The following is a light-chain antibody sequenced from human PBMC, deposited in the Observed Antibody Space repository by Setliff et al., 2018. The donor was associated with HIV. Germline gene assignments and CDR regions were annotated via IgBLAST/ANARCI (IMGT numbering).Light chain of an antibody. Sequence: QSVLTQPASVSGSPGQSIAISCTGTSSDVGSYKYVSWYQQHPGKAPKLMIYDVSNRPSGVSNRFSGSKSGNTASLTISGLQAEDEADYYCSSYTSTNTLVFGGGTK. J-gene: IGLJ3*02. V-gene: IGLV2-14*03. CDR1: SSDVGSYKY. CDR3: SSYTSTNTLV. CDR2: DVS.